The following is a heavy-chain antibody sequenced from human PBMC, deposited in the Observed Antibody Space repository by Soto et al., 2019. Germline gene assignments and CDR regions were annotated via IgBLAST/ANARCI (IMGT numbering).Heavy chain of an antibody. V-gene: IGHV3-53*01. CDR1: GFTVSSNY. CDR2: IYRSGSA. J-gene: IGHJ4*02. D-gene: IGHD3-10*01. CDR3: ARSMMVRGVLFDY. Sequence: EVQLVESGGGLIQPGGSLRLSCAASGFTVSSNYMSWVRQAPGKGFEWVSVIYRSGSAYYADSVKGRFTISRENSKNTLSLQMNSLRAEDTAVYYCARSMMVRGVLFDYWGRGALVTVSS.